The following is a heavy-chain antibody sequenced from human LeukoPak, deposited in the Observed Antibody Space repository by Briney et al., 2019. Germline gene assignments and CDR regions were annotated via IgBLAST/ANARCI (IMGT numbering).Heavy chain of an antibody. Sequence: PVGTLRPSRAASRFTFSSDAITWGRQASRKGRWWGSAISGSGGSNYYADSVRGRFTISRDNSKNTLYLKMHSLRAEDTAIYYCAKTVRGYGSAWEGNADWSFDLWGRGTLVTVSS. CDR2: ISGSGGSN. D-gene: IGHD6-19*01. CDR3: AKTVRGYGSAWEGNADWSFDL. J-gene: IGHJ2*01. CDR1: RFTFSSDA. V-gene: IGHV3-23*01.